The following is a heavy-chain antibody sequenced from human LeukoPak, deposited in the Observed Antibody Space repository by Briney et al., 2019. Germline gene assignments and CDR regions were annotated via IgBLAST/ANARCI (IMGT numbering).Heavy chain of an antibody. J-gene: IGHJ4*02. CDR3: ARAKPCSDDVCRGNPNLYYFDL. Sequence: ASVKVSCKVSGYTLTELSMHWVRQAPGKGLEWMGGFDPEDGETIYAQKFQGRVTMTEDTSTDTAYMELSSLRSADTALYYCARAKPCSDDVCRGNPNLYYFDLWGQGTLVSVSS. CDR2: FDPEDGET. D-gene: IGHD1-14*01. V-gene: IGHV1-24*01. CDR1: GYTLTELS.